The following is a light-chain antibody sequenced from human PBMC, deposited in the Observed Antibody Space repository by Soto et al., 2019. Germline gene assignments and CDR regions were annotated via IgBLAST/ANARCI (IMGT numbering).Light chain of an antibody. Sequence: QAVVTQPPSASGSPGQSVTISCTGTRSDVGGYNYVSWYQQHPGKAPKLMIYEVSKRPSGVPDRFSGSKSGNTASLTVSGLQAEDEADYYCSSYAGSNNFVVFGTGTKLTVL. CDR1: RSDVGGYNY. V-gene: IGLV2-8*01. CDR3: SSYAGSNNFVV. CDR2: EVS. J-gene: IGLJ1*01.